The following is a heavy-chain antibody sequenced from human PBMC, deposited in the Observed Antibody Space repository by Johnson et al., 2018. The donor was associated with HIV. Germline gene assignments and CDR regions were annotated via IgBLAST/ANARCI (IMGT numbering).Heavy chain of an antibody. CDR1: GFTFSTSW. CDR2: ITYDGSEK. J-gene: IGHJ3*02. V-gene: IGHV3-7*01. Sequence: VQLVESGGGLVQPGGSLRLSCAASGFTFSTSWMSWVRQAPGKGLEWVALITYDGSEKYYVDSVKGRFTISRDNAKNSLYLQMNSLRAEDTAVYYCAKDRREVYTSLGAFDIWGQGTLVTVSS. CDR3: AKDRREVYTSLGAFDI. D-gene: IGHD5-24*01.